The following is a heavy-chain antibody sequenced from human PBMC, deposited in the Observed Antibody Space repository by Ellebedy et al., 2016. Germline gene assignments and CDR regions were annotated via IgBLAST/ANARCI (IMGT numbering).Heavy chain of an antibody. CDR3: ARDFGGSGWPFDY. V-gene: IGHV4-31*03. D-gene: IGHD2-15*01. CDR2: IHYSGST. J-gene: IGHJ4*02. Sequence: SETLSLTCTVSGGSISSDGYYWSWVRQHPGKGLEWIGYIHYSGSTYYNPSLKSRVTMSVDTSKNQFSLKVSSVTAADTAVYYCARDFGGSGWPFDYWGQGTLVTVSS. CDR1: GGSISSDGYY.